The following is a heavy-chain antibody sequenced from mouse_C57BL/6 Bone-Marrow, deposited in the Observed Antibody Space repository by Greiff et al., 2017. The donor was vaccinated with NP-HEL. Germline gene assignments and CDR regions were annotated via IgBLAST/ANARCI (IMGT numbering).Heavy chain of an antibody. Sequence: EVQLQESGPELVKPGASVKISCKASGYSFTGYYMHWVKQSSEKSLEWIGEINPSTGGTSYNQKFKGKATLTVDKSSSTAYMQLKSLTSEDSAVYYCARMYFDVWGTGTTVTVSS. V-gene: IGHV1-43*01. CDR3: ARMYFDV. J-gene: IGHJ1*03. CDR1: GYSFTGYY. CDR2: INPSTGGT.